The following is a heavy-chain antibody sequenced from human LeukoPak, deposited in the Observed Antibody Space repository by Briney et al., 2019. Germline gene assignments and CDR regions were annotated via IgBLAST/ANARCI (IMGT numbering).Heavy chain of an antibody. Sequence: PSETLSLTCTVSGGSISSGGYYWSWIRQHAGKGLEWIGYIYYSGSTYYNPSLKSRVTISVDTSKNQFSLKLSSVTAADTAVYYCARSGRYYGSGSYPYYYYYGMDVWGKGTTVTVSS. J-gene: IGHJ6*04. CDR1: GGSISSGGYY. D-gene: IGHD3-10*01. V-gene: IGHV4-31*03. CDR3: ARSGRYYGSGSYPYYYYYGMDV. CDR2: IYYSGST.